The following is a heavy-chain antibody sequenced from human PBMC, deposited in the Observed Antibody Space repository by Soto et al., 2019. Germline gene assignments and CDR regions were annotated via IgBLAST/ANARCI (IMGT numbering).Heavy chain of an antibody. CDR3: ARSVTP. CDR2: IYYSGST. CDR1: GGSISSGGYY. V-gene: IGHV4-31*01. J-gene: IGHJ5*02. D-gene: IGHD2-21*02. Sequence: QVQLQESGPGLVKPSQTLSLTCTVSGGSISSGGYYWSWIRQHPGKGLEWIGYIYYSGSTYYNPXXXXXVXXXXXTXXXXXXXXLXXVTAAXXXXXXCARSVTPWGQGTLVTVSS.